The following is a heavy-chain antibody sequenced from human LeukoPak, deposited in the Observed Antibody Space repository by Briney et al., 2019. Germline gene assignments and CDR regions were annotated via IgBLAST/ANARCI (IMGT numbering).Heavy chain of an antibody. CDR2: ISGSDGST. CDR3: AKDDRSPWDIVVVPAAMARGAFDI. Sequence: GGSLRLSCAASGFTFSSYAMSWVRQAPGKGLEWVSAISGSDGSTYYADSVKGRFTISRDNSKNTLYLQMNSLRAEDTAVYYCAKDDRSPWDIVVVPAAMARGAFDIWGQGTMVTVSS. V-gene: IGHV3-23*01. CDR1: GFTFSSYA. J-gene: IGHJ3*02. D-gene: IGHD2-2*01.